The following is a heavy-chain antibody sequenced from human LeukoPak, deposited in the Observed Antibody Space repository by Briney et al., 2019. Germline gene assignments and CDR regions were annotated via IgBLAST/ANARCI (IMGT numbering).Heavy chain of an antibody. CDR2: ISAYNGNT. V-gene: IGHV1-18*01. Sequence: RASVKVSCKASGYTFTSYGISWVRQAPGQGLEWMGWISAYNGNTNYAQKLQGRVTMTTDTSTSTAYMELRSLRSDDTAVYYCARDLSSSWYVRYFDYWGQGTLVTVSS. D-gene: IGHD6-13*01. CDR3: ARDLSSSWYVRYFDY. J-gene: IGHJ4*02. CDR1: GYTFTSYG.